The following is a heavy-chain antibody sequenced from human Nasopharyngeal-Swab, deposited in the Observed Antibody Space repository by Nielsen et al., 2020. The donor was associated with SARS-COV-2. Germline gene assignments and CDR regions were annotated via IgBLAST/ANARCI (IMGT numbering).Heavy chain of an antibody. V-gene: IGHV4-39*07. CDR2: IYYSGST. D-gene: IGHD6-19*01. CDR1: GGSINSSSYY. Sequence: SATLSLTCTVSGGSINSSSYYWGWIRHPPGKGLEWIGSIYYSGSTYYNPSLESRVTISVDTSKNQFSLKLSSVTAADTAVYYCAISGWYYAFDIWGQGAMVTVSS. CDR3: AISGWYYAFDI. J-gene: IGHJ3*02.